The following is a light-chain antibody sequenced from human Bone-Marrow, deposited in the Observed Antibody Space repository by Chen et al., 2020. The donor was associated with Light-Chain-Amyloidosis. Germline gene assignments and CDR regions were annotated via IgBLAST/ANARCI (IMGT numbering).Light chain of an antibody. J-gene: IGLJ3*02. CDR1: SGSIATNY. CDR3: QSYQGSSQGV. V-gene: IGLV6-57*01. Sequence: NFMLTQPQTVSESPGKTVIIPCTRSSGSIATNYVQWDQQRPGSSPTTVIYEDDQRPSGGPYRFSGSIDMSSNSASRTISGLKTEDEADYYCQSYQGSSQGVFGGGTKLTVL. CDR2: EDD.